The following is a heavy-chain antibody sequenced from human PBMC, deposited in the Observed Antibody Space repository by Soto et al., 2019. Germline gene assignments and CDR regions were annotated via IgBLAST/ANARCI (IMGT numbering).Heavy chain of an antibody. D-gene: IGHD3-10*01. CDR2: ISSSGSTI. V-gene: IGHV3-11*01. J-gene: IGHJ6*02. CDR3: ARVGETEIDYYYYYGLDV. Sequence: RVSLRLCCAASGFTFSDYYMSWIRQATGKGLEWVSYISSSGSTIYYADSVKGRFTISRDNAKNSLYLQMNSLRAEDTAVYYCARVGETEIDYYYYYGLDVWGQGTTVTVSS. CDR1: GFTFSDYY.